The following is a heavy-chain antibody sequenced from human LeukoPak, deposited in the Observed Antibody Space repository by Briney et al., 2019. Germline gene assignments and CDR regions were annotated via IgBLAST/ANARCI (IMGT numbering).Heavy chain of an antibody. J-gene: IGHJ4*02. CDR3: SRGGTKLDY. CDR2: IHPKSGDT. V-gene: IGHV1-2*02. D-gene: IGHD2-2*01. Sequence: GASVKVSCKASGYTFTGYYMHWVREAPGQGLEWRGWIHPKSGDTNYAQKFQGRVTMTRDTSIRTACREPSRLISADTSLYYCSRGGTKLDYWGQGTLVTVSS. CDR1: GYTFTGYY.